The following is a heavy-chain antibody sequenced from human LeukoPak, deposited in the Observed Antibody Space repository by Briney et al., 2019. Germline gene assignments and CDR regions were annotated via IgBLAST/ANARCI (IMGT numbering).Heavy chain of an antibody. CDR2: IYYSGST. D-gene: IGHD3-9*01. CDR1: GGSLSGSSFY. CDR3: VRQENDVLTGYYLNY. V-gene: IGHV4-39*01. J-gene: IGHJ4*02. Sequence: PSETLSLTCTVSGGSLSGSSFYWGWIRQPPGKGLEWIGSIYYSGSTYYNPSLKGRVTISVDTSKNQFSLKLSSVTAADTSVYYCVRQENDVLTGYYLNYWGQGTLVTVSS.